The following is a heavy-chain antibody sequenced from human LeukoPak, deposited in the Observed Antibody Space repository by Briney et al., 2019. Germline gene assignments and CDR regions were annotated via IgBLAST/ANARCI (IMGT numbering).Heavy chain of an antibody. CDR2: ISYDGSNK. J-gene: IGHJ4*02. V-gene: IGHV3-30*03. CDR3: ATEGWGGATGY. Sequence: PGGSLRLSCAASGFTFSSYGMHWVRQAPGKGLEWVAVISYDGSNKYYADSVKGRFTISRDNSKNTLYLQMNSLRSEDTAVYYCATEGWGGATGYWGQGTLVTVSS. D-gene: IGHD1-26*01. CDR1: GFTFSSYG.